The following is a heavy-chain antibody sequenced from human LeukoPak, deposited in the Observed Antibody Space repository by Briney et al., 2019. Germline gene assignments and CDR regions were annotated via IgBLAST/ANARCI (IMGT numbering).Heavy chain of an antibody. Sequence: ASVKVSCKASGGTFSSYAISWVRQAPGQGLEWMGGIIPIFGTANYAQKFQGRVTITTDESTSTAYMELSSLRSEDTAVYYCARDPGYNKQWLVGGDYWGQGTLVTVSS. CDR1: GGTFSSYA. J-gene: IGHJ4*02. D-gene: IGHD6-19*01. CDR2: IIPIFGTA. V-gene: IGHV1-69*05. CDR3: ARDPGYNKQWLVGGDY.